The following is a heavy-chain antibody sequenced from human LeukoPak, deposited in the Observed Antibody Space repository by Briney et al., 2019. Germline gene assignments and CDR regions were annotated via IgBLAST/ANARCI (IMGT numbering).Heavy chain of an antibody. J-gene: IGHJ4*02. CDR2: ITSGGGTT. V-gene: IGHV3-23*01. D-gene: IGHD1-1*01. Sequence: PGGSLRLSCAASGFTFSIYAMTWVRRAPGKGLEWISTITSGGGTTYSADSVKGRFTISRDNSKNTLYLQMNSLRAEDTAVYYCAKGRGQLYNLDYWGQGALVTVSS. CDR1: GFTFSIYA. CDR3: AKGRGQLYNLDY.